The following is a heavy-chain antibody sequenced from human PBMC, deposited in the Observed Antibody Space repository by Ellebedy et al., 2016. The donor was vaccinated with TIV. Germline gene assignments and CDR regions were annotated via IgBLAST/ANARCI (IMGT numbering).Heavy chain of an antibody. V-gene: IGHV1-8*02. D-gene: IGHD2-2*01. J-gene: IGHJ6*03. CDR2: MNPNSGNT. CDR3: ARVRGAIVVVPAAIRYYYYMDV. Sequence: ASVKVSXXASGYTFTSYGISWVRQAPGQGLEWMGWMNPNSGNTGYAQKFQGRVTMTRNTSISTAYMELSSLRSEDTAVYYCARVRGAIVVVPAAIRYYYYMDVWGKGTTVTVSS. CDR1: GYTFTSYG.